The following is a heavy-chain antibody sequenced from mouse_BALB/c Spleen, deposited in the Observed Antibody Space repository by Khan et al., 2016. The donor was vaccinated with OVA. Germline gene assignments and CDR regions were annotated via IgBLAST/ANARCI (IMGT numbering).Heavy chain of an antibody. CDR1: GFTFSTYG. CDR3: ASHLTGSFAY. V-gene: IGHV5-6*01. CDR2: INSDGYYT. J-gene: IGHJ3*01. D-gene: IGHD4-1*01. Sequence: EVQLQESGGDLMKPGGSLKLSCAASGFTFSTYGMSWVRQTPDKRLEWVATINSDGYYTYYPDSVQGRFTISRNNAKNTLYPQMSSLKSEDTAMYYCASHLTGSFAYWGQGTLVTGSA.